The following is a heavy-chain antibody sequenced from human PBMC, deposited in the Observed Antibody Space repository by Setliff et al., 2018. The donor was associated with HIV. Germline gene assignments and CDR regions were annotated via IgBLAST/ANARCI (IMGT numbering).Heavy chain of an antibody. J-gene: IGHJ3*01. CDR1: GYAFTSQF. CDR3: ARDDGGYNYAEAFDV. Sequence: GASVKVSCKASGYAFTSQFMHWVRQAPGQGLEWMGWINPNSGGTNYAQKFQGRVTMTRDTSISTAYMELSRLRSDDTAVYYCARDDGGYNYAEAFDVWGQGTMVTVSS. CDR2: INPNSGGT. V-gene: IGHV1-2*02. D-gene: IGHD3-16*01.